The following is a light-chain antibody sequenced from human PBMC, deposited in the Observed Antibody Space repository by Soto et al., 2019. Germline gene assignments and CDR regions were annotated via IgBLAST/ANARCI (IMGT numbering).Light chain of an antibody. V-gene: IGLV2-14*01. CDR1: SSDVGGYNS. J-gene: IGLJ2*01. CDR3: SSYRSRSLVV. CDR2: DVS. Sequence: QSALTQPASVSGSPGQSITISCTGTSSDVGGYNSVSWYQQHPGKAPKLMIYDVSNRPSGVSNRFSGSKSGNTASLTISGLQAEDEADYYCSSYRSRSLVVFGGGTKLTVL.